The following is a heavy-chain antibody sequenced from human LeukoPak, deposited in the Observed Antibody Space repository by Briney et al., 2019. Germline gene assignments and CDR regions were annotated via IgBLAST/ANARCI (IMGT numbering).Heavy chain of an antibody. CDR1: GGSISSYY. V-gene: IGHV4-59*08. Sequence: SETLSLTCTVSGGSISSYYWSWIRQPPGKGLEWIGYIHYTGSTDYSPSLKSRVTISVDTSKNQFSLKLSSVTAADTAVYYCARRKGDSGYYSHWGQGTLVTVSS. CDR3: ARRKGDSGYYSH. CDR2: IHYTGST. D-gene: IGHD3-22*01. J-gene: IGHJ4*02.